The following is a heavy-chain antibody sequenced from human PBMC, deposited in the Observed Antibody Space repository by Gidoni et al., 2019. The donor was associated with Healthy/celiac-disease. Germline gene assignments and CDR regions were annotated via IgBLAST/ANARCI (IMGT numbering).Heavy chain of an antibody. V-gene: IGHV4-34*01. D-gene: IGHD2-15*01. CDR3: ARASCSGGSCYSYYFDY. J-gene: IGHJ4*02. CDR2: INHSGST. Sequence: QVQLQQWGAGLLKPSETLSLTCAVYGGSFSGYYGSWIRQPPGKGLEWIGEINHSGSTNYNPSLKSRVTISVDTSKNQFSLKLSSVTAADTAVYYCARASCSGGSCYSYYFDYWGQGTLVTVSS. CDR1: GGSFSGYY.